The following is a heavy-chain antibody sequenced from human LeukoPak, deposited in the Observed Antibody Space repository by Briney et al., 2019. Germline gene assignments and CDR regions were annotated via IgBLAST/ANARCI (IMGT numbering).Heavy chain of an antibody. CDR1: GGTFSSYA. V-gene: IGHV1-69*04. D-gene: IGHD3-16*02. CDR3: ARDPGDSMRYRYWFDP. Sequence: GSSVKVSCKASGGTFSSYAISWVRQAPGQGLEWMGRIIPILGIANYAQKFQGRVTITADKSTSTAYMELSSLRSEDTAVYYCARDPGDSMRYRYWFDPWGQGTLVTVSS. CDR2: IIPILGIA. J-gene: IGHJ5*02.